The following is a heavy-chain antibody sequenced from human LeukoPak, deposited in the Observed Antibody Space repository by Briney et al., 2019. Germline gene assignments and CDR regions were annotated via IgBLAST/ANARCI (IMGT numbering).Heavy chain of an antibody. J-gene: IGHJ5*02. CDR2: IRDKTYGGTT. CDR3: TRDRGYCSSTSCYAWFDP. D-gene: IGHD2-2*01. Sequence: PGGSLRLSCTASGFTLGDYAMSWVRQAPEKGLAWVGFIRDKTYGGTTEYAASVKGRFTISRDDSRSIAYLQMNGLKTEDTAVYYCTRDRGYCSSTSCYAWFDPWGQGTLVTVSS. V-gene: IGHV3-49*04. CDR1: GFTLGDYA.